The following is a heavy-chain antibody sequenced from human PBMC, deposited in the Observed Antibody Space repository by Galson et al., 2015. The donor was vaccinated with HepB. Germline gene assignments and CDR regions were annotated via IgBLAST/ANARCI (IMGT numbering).Heavy chain of an antibody. Sequence: SLRLSCAASGSTFTMSWMSWVRRAPGKGLEWVAMIRHDETEMYYVDSVKGRFTISRGNAKNSLHLQMNSLRVEDTAMYYCALLDTATAWASGGIWGQGTLVTVSS. J-gene: IGHJ4*02. CDR1: GSTFTMSW. CDR2: IRHDETEM. D-gene: IGHD5-18*01. V-gene: IGHV3-7*01. CDR3: ALLDTATAWASGGI.